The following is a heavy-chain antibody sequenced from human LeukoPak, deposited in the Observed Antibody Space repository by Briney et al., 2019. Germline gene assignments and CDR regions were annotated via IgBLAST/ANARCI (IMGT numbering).Heavy chain of an antibody. V-gene: IGHV4-59*01. D-gene: IGHD4-11*01. Sequence: PETLSLTCNVSGDSISSYYWSWIRQPPGKGLEWIGYIYYSGSTSYNPSLKSRVTISVDSSKNQFSLNLKSVTAADTAVYYCARDSNSHLYSYFSMDVWGKGTTVTVSS. CDR1: GDSISSYY. CDR2: IYYSGST. J-gene: IGHJ6*03. CDR3: ARDSNSHLYSYFSMDV.